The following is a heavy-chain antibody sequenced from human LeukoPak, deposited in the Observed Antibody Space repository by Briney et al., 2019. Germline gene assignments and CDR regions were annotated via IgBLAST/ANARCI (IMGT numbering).Heavy chain of an antibody. CDR2: ISSGSRTL. CDR1: GFTFSNYE. V-gene: IGHV3-48*03. Sequence: TGGSLRLSCVVSGFTFSNYEMNWVRQAPGKGLEWLSCISSGSRTLKYADSVKGRLTISRDNAKNSLYLQMTSLRAEDTALYYCARDQMGSDAFDIWGRGTMVTVSS. CDR3: ARDQMGSDAFDI. J-gene: IGHJ3*02. D-gene: IGHD2-8*01.